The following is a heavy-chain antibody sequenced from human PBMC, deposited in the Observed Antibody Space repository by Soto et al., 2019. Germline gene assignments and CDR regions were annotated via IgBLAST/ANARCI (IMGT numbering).Heavy chain of an antibody. Sequence: KQSQTLSLTCAISGDSVSSNSAAWNWIRQSPSRGLEWLGRTYYRSKWYNDYAVSVKSRITINPDTSKNQFSLQLNSVTPEDTAVYYCARDNMRIWFGELIVYYGMDVWGQGTTVTVSS. CDR2: TYYRSKWYN. CDR3: ARDNMRIWFGELIVYYGMDV. V-gene: IGHV6-1*01. J-gene: IGHJ6*02. D-gene: IGHD3-10*01. CDR1: GDSVSSNSAA.